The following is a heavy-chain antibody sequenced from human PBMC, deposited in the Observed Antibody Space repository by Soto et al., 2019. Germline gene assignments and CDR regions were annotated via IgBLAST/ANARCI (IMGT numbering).Heavy chain of an antibody. V-gene: IGHV4-59*01. Sequence: SETLSLTCTVSGGSISSYYWSWIRQPPGKGLEWIGYIYYSGSTNYNPPLKSRVTISVDTSKNQFSLKLSSVTAADTAVYYCERARGSYGSGPNWFDPWGQGTLVTVSS. CDR3: ERARGSYGSGPNWFDP. D-gene: IGHD3-10*01. J-gene: IGHJ5*02. CDR1: GGSISSYY. CDR2: IYYSGST.